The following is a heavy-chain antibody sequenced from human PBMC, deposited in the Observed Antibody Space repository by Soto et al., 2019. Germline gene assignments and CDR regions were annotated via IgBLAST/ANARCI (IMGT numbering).Heavy chain of an antibody. J-gene: IGHJ5*02. CDR2: INPNSGGT. CDR3: ARDLPPEIAAAGSGWFDP. V-gene: IGHV1-2*02. Sequence: ASVKVSCKASGYTFTGYYMHWVRQDPGQGLEWMGWINPNSGGTNYAQKFQGRVTMTRETSISTAYMELSRLRSDDTAVYYCARDLPPEIAAAGSGWFDPWGQGTLVTVSS. CDR1: GYTFTGYY. D-gene: IGHD6-13*01.